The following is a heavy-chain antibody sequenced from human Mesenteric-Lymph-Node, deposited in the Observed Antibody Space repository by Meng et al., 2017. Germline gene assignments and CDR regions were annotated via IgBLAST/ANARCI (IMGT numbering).Heavy chain of an antibody. D-gene: IGHD3-10*01. J-gene: IGHJ1*01. V-gene: IGHV4-30-4*01. CDR2: IHYSGSP. Sequence: QRQGTGPGLVKASETLSLTCTGSGGSISSSNYYWSWIRQPPGKGLEWIGCIHYSGSPYYNPSLQGRATISVDTAKDQFSLKLSSVTGADTAVYHCLRGSGGSVWGQGTLVTVSS. CDR3: LRGSGGSV. CDR1: GGSISSSNYY.